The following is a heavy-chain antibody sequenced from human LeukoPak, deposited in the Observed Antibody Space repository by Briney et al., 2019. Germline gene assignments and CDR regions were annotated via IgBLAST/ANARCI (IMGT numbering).Heavy chain of an antibody. V-gene: IGHV1-18*01. J-gene: IGHJ4*02. Sequence: ASVKVSCKASSYIFTNYGISWVRQAPGQGLEWMGWISVYNGNTNYAQKFQGRVTMTTDTSTNTAYMELRSLRSDDTAVYYCARDGYSGYGDFDYWGQGTLVTVSS. D-gene: IGHD5-12*01. CDR1: SYIFTNYG. CDR3: ARDGYSGYGDFDY. CDR2: ISVYNGNT.